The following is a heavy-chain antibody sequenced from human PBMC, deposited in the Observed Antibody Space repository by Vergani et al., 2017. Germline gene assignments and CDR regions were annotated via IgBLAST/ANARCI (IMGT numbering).Heavy chain of an antibody. CDR1: GYTFTDYW. CDR3: ARQKDYYMDV. V-gene: IGHV5-51*01. CDR2: IYYSGTT. J-gene: IGHJ6*03. Sequence: EVQLVQSGAEVKKPGESLKISCECSGYTFTDYWVGWVRQKPGKGLEWIGYIYYSGTTYYNPSLESRLTISLDTSENHLSLKLTSVTDADTAVYYCARQKDYYMDVWGKGTTVTVS.